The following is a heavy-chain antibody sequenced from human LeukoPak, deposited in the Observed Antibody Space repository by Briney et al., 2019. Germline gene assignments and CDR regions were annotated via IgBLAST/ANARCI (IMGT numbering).Heavy chain of an antibody. CDR3: SRGANSSSFDY. CDR1: GESFSGYY. V-gene: IGHV4-34*01. CDR2: INRSGST. J-gene: IGHJ4*02. D-gene: IGHD6-6*01. Sequence: SETLSLTRAVYGESFSGYYWSWMRQPPGKGLEWIGEINRSGSTNDNPSLKSRVTISVDTSKNQFSLKLSSVTAADTAVYYCSRGANSSSFDYWGQGTLVTVSS.